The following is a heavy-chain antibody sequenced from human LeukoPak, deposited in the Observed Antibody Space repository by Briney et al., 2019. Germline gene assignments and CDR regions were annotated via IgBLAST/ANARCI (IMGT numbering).Heavy chain of an antibody. CDR3: ARDKIGDGDHFDT. CDR1: GYTFTDYY. D-gene: IGHD2-21*01. CDR2: INPNNGDT. J-gene: IGHJ4*02. Sequence: ASVKVSCKASGYTFTDYYTHWVRQAPGQGLEWMGWINPNNGDTNYAQIFQGRVTMTRDTSISTAYMKLITLISDDTAVYYCARDKIGDGDHFDTWGQGTLVTVSS. V-gene: IGHV1-2*02.